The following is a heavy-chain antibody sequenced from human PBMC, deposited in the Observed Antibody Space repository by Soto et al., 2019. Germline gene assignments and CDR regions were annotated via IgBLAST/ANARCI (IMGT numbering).Heavy chain of an antibody. CDR3: AREGDSSGWYPSYYYYGMDV. Sequence: LRLSCAASGFTFSSYEMNWVRQAPGKGLEWVSYISSSGSTIYYADSVKGRFTISRDNAKNSLYLQMNSLRAEDTAVYYCAREGDSSGWYPSYYYYGMDVWGQGTTVTVSS. CDR2: ISSSGSTI. V-gene: IGHV3-48*03. D-gene: IGHD6-19*01. CDR1: GFTFSSYE. J-gene: IGHJ6*02.